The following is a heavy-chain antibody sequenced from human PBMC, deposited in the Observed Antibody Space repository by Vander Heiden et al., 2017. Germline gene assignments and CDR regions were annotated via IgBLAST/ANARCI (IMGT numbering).Heavy chain of an antibody. CDR2: ISASGGNT. V-gene: IGHV3-23*01. CDR3: AKGIFEDFDY. D-gene: IGHD3-9*01. CDR1: GFSFSNYA. Sequence: EGQRLESGGGLVQPGGSLRLSCAAYGFSFSNYAMSWVRQAPGKGLEWVSSISASGGNTYYAGSVKGRFTISRDNSKSTLYVQMNSLRAEDTAVYYCAKGIFEDFDYWGQGTLVTVSS. J-gene: IGHJ4*02.